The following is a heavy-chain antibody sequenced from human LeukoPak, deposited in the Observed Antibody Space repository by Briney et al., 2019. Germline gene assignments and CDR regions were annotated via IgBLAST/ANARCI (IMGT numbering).Heavy chain of an antibody. CDR1: GFTFSSFD. J-gene: IGHJ6*03. V-gene: IGHV3-13*01. Sequence: HTGGSLRLSCAASGFTFSSFDMHWVRQPTGQGLEWVSTIGTASDTYYPGSVEGRFTLSRDNAKNSFYLQMNSLTAGDTAVYYCARGPPRGKYYYMDVWGKGPTVTVSS. CDR3: ARGPPRGKYYYMDV. D-gene: IGHD1-26*01. CDR2: IGTASDT.